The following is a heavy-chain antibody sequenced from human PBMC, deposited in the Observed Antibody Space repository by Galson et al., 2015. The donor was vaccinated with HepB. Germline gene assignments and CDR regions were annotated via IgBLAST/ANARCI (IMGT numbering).Heavy chain of an antibody. D-gene: IGHD2-2*01. V-gene: IGHV4-34*01. Sequence: LSLTCAVYGGSFSGYYWSWIRQPPGKGLEWIGEINHSGSTNYNPSLKSRVTISVDTSKNQFSLKLSSVTAADTAVYYCARGRHIVVVPAAMVPDWYFDLWGRGTLVTVSS. J-gene: IGHJ2*01. CDR1: GGSFSGYY. CDR3: ARGRHIVVVPAAMVPDWYFDL. CDR2: INHSGST.